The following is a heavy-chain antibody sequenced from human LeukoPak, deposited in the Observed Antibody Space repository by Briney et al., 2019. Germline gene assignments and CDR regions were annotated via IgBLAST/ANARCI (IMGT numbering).Heavy chain of an antibody. CDR2: IIPIFGTA. Sequence: SVQVSCKASGGTFSSYAISWVRQAPGQGLEWMGGIIPIFGTANYAQKLQGRVTMTTDTSTSTAYMELRSLRSDDTAVYYCARAGYDSTSRDAFDIWGQGTMVTVSS. D-gene: IGHD3-22*01. CDR1: GGTFSSYA. J-gene: IGHJ3*02. V-gene: IGHV1-69*05. CDR3: ARAGYDSTSRDAFDI.